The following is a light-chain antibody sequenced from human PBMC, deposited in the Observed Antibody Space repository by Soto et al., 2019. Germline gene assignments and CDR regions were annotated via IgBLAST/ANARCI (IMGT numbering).Light chain of an antibody. J-gene: IGKJ5*01. V-gene: IGKV3-20*01. Sequence: EIVMTQSPTTLSVSPGERATLSCRASQSVPSKYLAWYQQKPGQAPRLLIYGASSRATGIPDRFSGSGSGTDFTLTISRLEPEDFAVYYCQQYGSSITFGQGTRLEIK. CDR3: QQYGSSIT. CDR1: QSVPSKY. CDR2: GAS.